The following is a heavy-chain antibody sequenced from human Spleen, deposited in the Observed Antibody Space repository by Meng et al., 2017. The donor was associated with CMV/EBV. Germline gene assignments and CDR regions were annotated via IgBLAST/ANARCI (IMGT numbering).Heavy chain of an antibody. CDR2: TYSTGST. Sequence: VSGDSLSSSSYYWGWILQPPGKGLEWIGSTYSTGSTYYNPSLKSRLIISVDTSTNQFSLTLNSATATDTALYYCVRNRYLVGAIADWGQGTLVTVSS. CDR3: VRNRYLVGAIAD. CDR1: GDSLSSSSYY. J-gene: IGHJ4*02. V-gene: IGHV4-39*01. D-gene: IGHD1-26*01.